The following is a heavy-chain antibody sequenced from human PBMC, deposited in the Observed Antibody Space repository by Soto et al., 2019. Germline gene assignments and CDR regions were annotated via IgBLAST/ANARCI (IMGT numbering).Heavy chain of an antibody. CDR1: GYTFTGYY. J-gene: IGHJ4*02. V-gene: IGHV1-2*02. CDR3: ARGAGDIVAMPTRRYFDY. CDR2: INPNSGGT. Sequence: ASLKVSCKASGYTFTGYYMHWVRQAPGQGLEWMGWINPNSGGTNYAQKFQGRVTMTRDTSISTAYMELSRLRSDDTAVYYCARGAGDIVAMPTRRYFDYWGQGTLVTVSS. D-gene: IGHD5-12*01.